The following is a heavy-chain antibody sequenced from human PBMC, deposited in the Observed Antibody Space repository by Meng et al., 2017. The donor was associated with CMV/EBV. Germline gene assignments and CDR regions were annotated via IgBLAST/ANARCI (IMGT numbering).Heavy chain of an antibody. CDR2: IIPIFGTA. Sequence: SVKVSCKASGGTFSSYAISWVRQAPGQGLEWMGGIIPIFGTANYAQKFQGRVTITTDESTSTAYMELSSLRSEDTAVYYCAGKAHSTPGGYFDYWGQGTLVTVSS. J-gene: IGHJ4*02. V-gene: IGHV1-69*05. CDR1: GGTFSSYA. D-gene: IGHD3-10*01. CDR3: AGKAHSTPGGYFDY.